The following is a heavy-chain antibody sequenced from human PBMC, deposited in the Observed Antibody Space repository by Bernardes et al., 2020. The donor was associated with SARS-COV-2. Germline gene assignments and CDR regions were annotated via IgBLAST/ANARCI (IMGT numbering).Heavy chain of an antibody. D-gene: IGHD1-26*01. CDR2: IDWDDDK. CDR3: ARTIVGCSNWYFDL. J-gene: IGHJ2*01. V-gene: IGHV2-70*17. CDR1: VFSLSTSGMC. Sequence: SGPTLVKPTQTLTLTCSFSVFSLSTSGMCVSWIRQPPGKALEWLARIDWDDDKFYSTSLKTRLTISKDTSKNQVVLTMTNMDPVDTATYYCARTIVGCSNWYFDLWGRGTLVTVSS.